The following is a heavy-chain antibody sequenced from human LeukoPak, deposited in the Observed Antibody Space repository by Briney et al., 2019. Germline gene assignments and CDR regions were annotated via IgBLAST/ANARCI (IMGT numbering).Heavy chain of an antibody. CDR1: GGSISSSDYY. CDR3: ARRDRSSGTHFDY. V-gene: IGHV4-39*01. D-gene: IGHD3-10*01. CDR2: IYYSGST. Sequence: SETLSLTCTVSGGSISSSDYYWGWIRQPPGKGLEWIGSIYYSGSTYYNPSLKSRVTISADTSKNQFSLKLSSVTAADTAVCCCARRDRSSGTHFDYWGQGTLVTVSS. J-gene: IGHJ4*02.